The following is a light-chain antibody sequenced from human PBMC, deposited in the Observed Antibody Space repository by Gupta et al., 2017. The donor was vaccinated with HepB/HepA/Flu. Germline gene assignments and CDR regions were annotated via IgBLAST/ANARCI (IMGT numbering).Light chain of an antibody. V-gene: IGLV1-40*01. CDR1: SSNIGAGYD. Sequence: QSVLKQPPPVSGAPGQRVTIPCTGISSNIGAGYDVHWYQQLPGTAPKLLIYGNSNRPSGVPDRFSGSKSGASASLAITGLQAEDEADYYCQSYDSSLSGYVFGTGTKVTVL. CDR3: QSYDSSLSGYV. J-gene: IGLJ1*01. CDR2: GNS.